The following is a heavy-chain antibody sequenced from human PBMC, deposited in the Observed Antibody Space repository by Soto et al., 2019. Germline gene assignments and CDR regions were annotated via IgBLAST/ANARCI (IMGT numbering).Heavy chain of an antibody. D-gene: IGHD6-13*01. CDR2: IIPIFGTA. CDR3: AGTHVADIAAVGDYYCYGMDV. CDR1: GGTFSSYA. Sequence: QVQLVQSGAEVKKPGSSVKVSCKASGGTFSSYAISWVRQAPGQGLEWMGGIIPIFGTANYAQKFQGRVTNSADESASTAYTELSSLRSEDTAVYYCAGTHVADIAAVGDYYCYGMDVWGQGTTVTVSS. V-gene: IGHV1-69*01. J-gene: IGHJ6*02.